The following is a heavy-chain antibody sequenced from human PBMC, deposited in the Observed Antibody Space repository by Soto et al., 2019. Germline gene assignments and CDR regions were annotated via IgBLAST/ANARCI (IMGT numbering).Heavy chain of an antibody. CDR1: GGSISSYY. J-gene: IGHJ5*02. CDR2: LYYSGST. V-gene: IGHV4-59*01. Sequence: PSETLSLTCTVSGGSISSYYWSWIRQPPGKGLEWIGYLYYSGSTNYNPSLKSRVTISVDTSKDQFSLKLSSVTAAETAVYYCAREGGMNTVVANWFDPWGQGTLVTVSS. CDR3: AREGGMNTVVANWFDP. D-gene: IGHD2-15*01.